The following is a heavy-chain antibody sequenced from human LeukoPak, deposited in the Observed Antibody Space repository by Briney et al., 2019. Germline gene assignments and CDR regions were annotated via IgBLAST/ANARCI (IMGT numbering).Heavy chain of an antibody. CDR3: ASSGSYSYYYYMDV. J-gene: IGHJ6*03. CDR2: IYTSGST. D-gene: IGHD1-26*01. Sequence: PSETLSLXCTVSGGSISSGSYYWSWIRQPAGKGLEWIGRIYTSGSTNYNPSLKSRVTISVDTSKNQFSLKLSSVTAADTAVYYCASSGSYSYYYYMDVWGKGTTVTVSS. V-gene: IGHV4-61*02. CDR1: GGSISSGSYY.